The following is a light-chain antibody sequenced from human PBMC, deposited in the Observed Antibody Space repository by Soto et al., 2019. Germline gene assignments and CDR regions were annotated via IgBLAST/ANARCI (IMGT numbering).Light chain of an antibody. CDR2: GTF. J-gene: IGKJ4*01. Sequence: EIVMTQSPATLSVSPGERATLFCRASQSISSNLAWYQQRAGQAPRLLIYGTFTRATGIPARFSGSGSGTEFTLTISSLQSEDFALYYCQQYNNWPPLTFGGGTKVEIK. CDR3: QQYNNWPPLT. CDR1: QSISSN. V-gene: IGKV3-15*01.